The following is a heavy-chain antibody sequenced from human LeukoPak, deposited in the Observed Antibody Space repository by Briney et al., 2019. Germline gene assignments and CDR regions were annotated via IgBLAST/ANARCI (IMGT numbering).Heavy chain of an antibody. J-gene: IGHJ4*02. D-gene: IGHD5-24*01. Sequence: PSEPLSLTCTVSGGSISSNGYYWGWIRQPPGKGLEWIGIIYYSGSTYYNPSLKSRVTISVDTSKNQFSPKLSSVTAADTAVYYCARYGQMATITVDYWGQGTLVTVSS. CDR2: IYYSGST. V-gene: IGHV4-39*07. CDR3: ARYGQMATITVDY. CDR1: GGSISSNGYY.